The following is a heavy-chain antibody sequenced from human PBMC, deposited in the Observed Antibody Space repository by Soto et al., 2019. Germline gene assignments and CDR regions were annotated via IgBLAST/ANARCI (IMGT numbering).Heavy chain of an antibody. CDR3: AKDRLLGGGYSYGRVLAGLDY. Sequence: GGSLRLSCAASGFTFSSYGMHWVRQAPGKGLEWVAVISYDGSNKYYADSVKGRFTISRDNSKNTLYLQMNSLRAEDTAVYYCAKDRLLGGGYSYGRVLAGLDYWGQGTLVTVSS. J-gene: IGHJ4*02. V-gene: IGHV3-30*18. CDR2: ISYDGSNK. CDR1: GFTFSSYG. D-gene: IGHD5-18*01.